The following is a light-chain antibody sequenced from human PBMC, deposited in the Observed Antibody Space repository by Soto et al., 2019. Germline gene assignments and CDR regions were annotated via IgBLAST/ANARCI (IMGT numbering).Light chain of an antibody. CDR2: GAS. CDR1: QSVSSN. J-gene: IGKJ4*01. V-gene: IGKV3-15*01. Sequence: EIVMTQSPATLSVSPVERATLSCRASQSVSSNLAWYQQKHGQAPRLLIYGASTRATGIPARFSGSGSGTEFTLTISSLQSEDFAVYYCQQYNNWPPLTFGGGTKVEIK. CDR3: QQYNNWPPLT.